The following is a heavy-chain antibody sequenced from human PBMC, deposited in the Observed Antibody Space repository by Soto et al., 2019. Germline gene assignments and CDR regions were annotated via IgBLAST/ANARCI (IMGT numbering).Heavy chain of an antibody. J-gene: IGHJ5*02. CDR1: GGSVSSGSYY. CDR2: ISYSGST. Sequence: SETLSLTCTVSGGSVSSGSYYWSWIRQPPGKGLEWIGYISYSGSTNYNPSLKSRVTISVDTSKNQFSLKVRSVTAADTAVYYCARVIAPAVHCFDPWGPGPLVTGSS. V-gene: IGHV4-61*01. D-gene: IGHD6-13*01. CDR3: ARVIAPAVHCFDP.